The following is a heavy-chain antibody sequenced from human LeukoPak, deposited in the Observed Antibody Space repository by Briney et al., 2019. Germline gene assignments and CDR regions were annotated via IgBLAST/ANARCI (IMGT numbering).Heavy chain of an antibody. CDR3: ARDRVVPAARVYYGMDV. Sequence: PSEPLSLTCTVSGGSISSYYWSWIRQPPGKGLEWIGYIYYSGSTNYNPSLKSRVTISVDTSKNQFSLKLSSVTAADTAVYYCARDRVVPAARVYYGMDVWGQGTTVTVSS. D-gene: IGHD2-2*01. J-gene: IGHJ6*02. V-gene: IGHV4-59*01. CDR1: GGSISSYY. CDR2: IYYSGST.